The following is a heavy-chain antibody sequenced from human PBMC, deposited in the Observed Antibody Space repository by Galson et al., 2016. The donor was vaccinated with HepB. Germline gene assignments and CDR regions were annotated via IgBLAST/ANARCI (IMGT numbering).Heavy chain of an antibody. CDR1: GFTFSSYA. V-gene: IGHV3-33*01. CDR3: ARALNTALVTGIGFVY. CDR2: IWYNGNNK. Sequence: SLRLSCAASGFTFSSYAMHWVRQAPGKGLEWVAVIWYNGNNKNYADSVKGRFTISRDNSKNTLYLQMKSLRAEDTAVYYCARALNTALVTGIGFVYWGQGTLVTVSS. J-gene: IGHJ4*02. D-gene: IGHD5-18*01.